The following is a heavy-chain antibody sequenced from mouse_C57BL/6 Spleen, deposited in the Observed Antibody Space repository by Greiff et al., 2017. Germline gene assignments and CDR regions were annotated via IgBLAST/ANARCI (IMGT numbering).Heavy chain of an antibody. CDR1: GYTFTEYT. CDR3: ARPEANYDEGYHAMDY. D-gene: IGHD2-4*01. Sequence: QVQLQQSGAELVKPGASVKLSCKASGYTFTEYTIHWVKQRSGQGLEWIGWFYPGSGSIKYNEKFKDKATLTADKSSSTVYMELSRLTSEDSAVYFWARPEANYDEGYHAMDYWGQGTSVTVSS. V-gene: IGHV1-62-2*01. J-gene: IGHJ4*01. CDR2: FYPGSGSI.